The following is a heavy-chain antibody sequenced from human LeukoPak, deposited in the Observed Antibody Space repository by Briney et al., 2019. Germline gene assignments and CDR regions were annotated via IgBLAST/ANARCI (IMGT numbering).Heavy chain of an antibody. CDR1: GGPISSYY. CDR2: IYYSGST. D-gene: IGHD1-26*01. Sequence: PSETLSLTCTVSGGPISSYYWSWIRQPPGKGLVWIGYIYYSGSTNYNPSLKSRVTISVDTSKNQFSLKLSSVTAADTAVYYCARGPREGAWYFDLWGRGTLVTVSS. J-gene: IGHJ2*01. CDR3: ARGPREGAWYFDL. V-gene: IGHV4-59*01.